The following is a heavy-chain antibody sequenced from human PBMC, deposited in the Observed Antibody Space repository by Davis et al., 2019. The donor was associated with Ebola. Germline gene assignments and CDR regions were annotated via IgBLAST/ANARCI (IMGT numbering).Heavy chain of an antibody. D-gene: IGHD2-2*01. CDR3: ARVGYCISTSCYARVGWFDP. V-gene: IGHV4-59*12. CDR1: GGSTNRYY. CDR2: IYYSGST. Sequence: GSLRLSCTVSGGSTNRYYWSWIRQPPGKGLEWIGYIYYSGSTNYNPSLKSRVTISVDTSKNQFSLKLSSVTAADTAVYYCARVGYCISTSCYARVGWFDPWGQGTLVTVSS. J-gene: IGHJ5*02.